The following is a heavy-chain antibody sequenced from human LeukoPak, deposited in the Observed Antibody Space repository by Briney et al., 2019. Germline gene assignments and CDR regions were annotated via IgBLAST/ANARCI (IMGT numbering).Heavy chain of an antibody. CDR1: GYTFTSYD. CDR3: ARGGGSIAARPSGRWWFDP. CDR2: MNPNSGNT. J-gene: IGHJ5*02. D-gene: IGHD6-6*01. V-gene: IGHV1-8*03. Sequence: ASVKVSCKASGYTFTSYDINWVRQATGQGLEWMGWMNPNSGNTGYAQKFQGRVTITRNTSISTAYMELSSLRSEDTAVYYCARGGGSIAARPSGRWWFDPWGQGTLVTVSS.